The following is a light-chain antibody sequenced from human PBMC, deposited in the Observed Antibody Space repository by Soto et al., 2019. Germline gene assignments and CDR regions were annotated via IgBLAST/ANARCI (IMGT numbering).Light chain of an antibody. Sequence: DIQLTQSPSTLSASIGDRVTITCRASQSIDGWLAWYQQKPGEAPKLLIYKSSTSQPGVPSSFSGSGSGTDFPRTISTLQPGDFAPYYCQHYTISGCTFGQGTKLEI. CDR3: QHYTISGCT. CDR2: KSS. CDR1: QSIDGW. V-gene: IGKV1-5*03. J-gene: IGKJ2*02.